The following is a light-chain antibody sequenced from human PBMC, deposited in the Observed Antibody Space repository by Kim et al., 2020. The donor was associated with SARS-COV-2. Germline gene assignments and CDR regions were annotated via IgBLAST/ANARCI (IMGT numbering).Light chain of an antibody. CDR1: QSVLYISNNKNY. CDR2: WAS. J-gene: IGKJ4*01. CDR3: QEYYSIPPT. V-gene: IGKV4-1*01. Sequence: DIVMTQSPDSLAASLGERATINCKSSQSVLYISNNKNYLAWYQQKPGQPPKLLIYWASTRESGVPDRFSGSGSGTDFTLTISSLQAEDVAVYYCQEYYSIPPTFGGGTKVDIK.